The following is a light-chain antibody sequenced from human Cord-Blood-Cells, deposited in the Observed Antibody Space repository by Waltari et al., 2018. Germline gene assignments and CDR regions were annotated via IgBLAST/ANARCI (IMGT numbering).Light chain of an antibody. CDR3: QVGDSSSDHVV. V-gene: IGLV3-21*03. CDR1: NIGSKS. J-gene: IGLJ2*01. CDR2: DDS. Sequence: SYVLTQPPSVSVAPGKTARITCGGNNIGSKSVHWYQQKPGQAPGLVVYDDSDRPSGFPERFSGSNSGNTATLTISRVEAGDEADYYCQVGDSSSDHVVFGGGTKLTVL.